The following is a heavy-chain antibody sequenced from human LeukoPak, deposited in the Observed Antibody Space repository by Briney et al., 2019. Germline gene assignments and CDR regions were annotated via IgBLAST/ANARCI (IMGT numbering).Heavy chain of an antibody. Sequence: TGGSLRLSCAASGFTFSSYALHWVRQAPGKGLEWVALISYDGSDKYFADSVKGRFTISRDNAKNSLYLQMNSLRAEDTAVYYCARESNYYDSRKNFDYWGQGTLVTVSS. CDR2: ISYDGSDK. J-gene: IGHJ4*02. CDR3: ARESNYYDSRKNFDY. V-gene: IGHV3-30*04. D-gene: IGHD3-22*01. CDR1: GFTFSSYA.